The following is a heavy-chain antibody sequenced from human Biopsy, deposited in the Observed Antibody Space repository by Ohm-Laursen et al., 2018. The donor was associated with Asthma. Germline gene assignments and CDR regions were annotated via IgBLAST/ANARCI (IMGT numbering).Heavy chain of an antibody. J-gene: IGHJ4*02. CDR3: ASDFPKDYVRYNFQF. CDR2: HDHVEGGT. V-gene: IGHV1-24*01. Sequence: SSVKVSCKISGYSLTDLSMHWVRQAPGQGLEWMGGHDHVEGGTVNARRFQGRVTMTEDTSTDTAYMELSSLSSDDTAVYYCASDFPKDYVRYNFQFWGQGTLVTVSS. D-gene: IGHD4-17*01. CDR1: GYSLTDLS.